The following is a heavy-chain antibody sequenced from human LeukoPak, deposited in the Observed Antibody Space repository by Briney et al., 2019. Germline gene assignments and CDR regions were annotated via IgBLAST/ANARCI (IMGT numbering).Heavy chain of an antibody. CDR2: IYYSGTT. CDR3: ARLCKIAAAGTGYYFDY. Sequence: SETLSLTCTVSGGSITSTSFYWGWIRQPPGKGLAWLGSIYYSGTTYDNPSLKSRVTISVDTSKNQFSLKLSSVTAADTAVYYCARLCKIAAAGTGYYFDYWGQGTLVTVSS. D-gene: IGHD6-13*01. CDR1: GGSITSTSFY. V-gene: IGHV4-39*07. J-gene: IGHJ4*02.